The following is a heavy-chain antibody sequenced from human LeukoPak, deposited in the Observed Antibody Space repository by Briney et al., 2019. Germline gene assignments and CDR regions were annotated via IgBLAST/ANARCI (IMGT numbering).Heavy chain of an antibody. V-gene: IGHV3-33*01. CDR3: ARDSDDSSGYYDY. CDR2: IWYDGSNK. D-gene: IGHD3-22*01. CDR1: GFTFSSYG. Sequence: GGSLRLSCAASGFTFSSYGMHWVRQAPGKGLEWVAVIWYDGSNKYYADSVKGRFTISRDNSKNTLYLQMSSLRAEDTAVYYCARDSDDSSGYYDYWGQGTLVTVSS. J-gene: IGHJ4*02.